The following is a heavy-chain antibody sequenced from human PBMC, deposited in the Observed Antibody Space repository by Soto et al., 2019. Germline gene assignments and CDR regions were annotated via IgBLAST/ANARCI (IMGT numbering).Heavy chain of an antibody. CDR3: VRDYVMDV. CDR1: GFNLGSYW. Sequence: GGSLRLSCAASGFNLGSYWMHWVRQAPGKGLVWVSRINDYGTTINYAESVEGRFTISRDNANNSLHLQMNSLRAEDTAVYYCVRDYVMDVWGQGTTVTVSS. V-gene: IGHV3-74*01. J-gene: IGHJ6*02. CDR2: INDYGTTI. D-gene: IGHD3-10*02.